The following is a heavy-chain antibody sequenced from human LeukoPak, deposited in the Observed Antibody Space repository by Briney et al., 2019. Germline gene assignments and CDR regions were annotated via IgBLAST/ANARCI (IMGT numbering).Heavy chain of an antibody. D-gene: IGHD3-3*01. Sequence: ASVKVSCKASGGTFSSYAISWVRQAPGQGLEWMGGIIPIFGTANYAQKFQGRVTITTDESTSTAYMELSSLRSEDTAVYYCARAGREPFTIFGVSNAGAYYYYMDVWGKGTTVTAPS. J-gene: IGHJ6*03. CDR3: ARAGREPFTIFGVSNAGAYYYYMDV. CDR1: GGTFSSYA. CDR2: IIPIFGTA. V-gene: IGHV1-69*05.